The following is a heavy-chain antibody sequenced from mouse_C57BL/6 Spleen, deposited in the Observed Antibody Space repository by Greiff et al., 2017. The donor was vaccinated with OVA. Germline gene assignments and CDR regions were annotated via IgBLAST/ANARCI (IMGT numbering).Heavy chain of an antibody. J-gene: IGHJ2*01. CDR2: IYPGSGST. CDR1: GYTFTSYW. D-gene: IGHD1-1*01. V-gene: IGHV1-55*01. CDR3: AITTVVATDWEDY. Sequence: VQLQQPGAELVKPGASVQMSCKASGYTFTSYWITWVKQRPGQGLEWIGDIYPGSGSTNYNEKFKSKATLTVDTSSSTAYMQLSSLTSEDSAVYYCAITTVVATDWEDYWGQGTTLTVSS.